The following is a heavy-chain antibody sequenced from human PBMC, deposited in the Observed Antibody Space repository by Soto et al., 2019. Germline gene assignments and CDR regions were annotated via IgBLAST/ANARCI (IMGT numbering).Heavy chain of an antibody. V-gene: IGHV3-23*01. J-gene: IGHJ6*03. CDR3: AKDGYCSSTSCPRDNYYYYYMDV. CDR1: GFTFSSYA. CDR2: ISGSGGST. Sequence: GGSLSLSCAASGFTFSSYAMSWVRQAPGKGLEWVSAISGSGGSTYYADSVKGRFTISRDNSKNTLYLQMNSLRAEDTAVYYCAKDGYCSSTSCPRDNYYYYYMDVWGKGTTVTVSS. D-gene: IGHD2-2*03.